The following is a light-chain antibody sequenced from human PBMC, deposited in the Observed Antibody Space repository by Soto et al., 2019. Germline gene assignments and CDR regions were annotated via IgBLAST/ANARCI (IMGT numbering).Light chain of an antibody. Sequence: EIVLTQSPGTLSLSPGERATLSCRASQSVAGSSLAWYQQKPGQAPRLLVFTASNRAAGIPDRFSGSGSGTDFTLTISRLEPEDFAVYYCQQHGSSPTSFGQGTKVDIK. CDR2: TAS. CDR3: QQHGSSPTS. J-gene: IGKJ1*01. V-gene: IGKV3-20*01. CDR1: QSVAGSS.